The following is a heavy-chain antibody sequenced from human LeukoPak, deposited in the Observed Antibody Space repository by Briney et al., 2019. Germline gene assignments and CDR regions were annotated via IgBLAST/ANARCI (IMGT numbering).Heavy chain of an antibody. V-gene: IGHV4-59*11. D-gene: IGHD5-24*01. CDR2: IYYSGST. CDR3: ARGPMATMGLDY. CDR1: GGSISSHY. J-gene: IGHJ4*02. Sequence: SETLSLTCTVSGGSISSHYWSWIRQPPGKGLEWIGYIYYSGSTNYNPSLKSRVTISVDTPKNQFSLKLSSVTAADTAVYYCARGPMATMGLDYWGQGTLVTVSS.